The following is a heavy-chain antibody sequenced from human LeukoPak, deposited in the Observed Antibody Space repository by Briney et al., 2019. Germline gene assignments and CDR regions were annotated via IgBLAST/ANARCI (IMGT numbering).Heavy chain of an antibody. CDR2: IYHSGST. Sequence: SETLSLTCTVSGGSISSGSYYWGWIRQPPGKGLEWIGSIYHSGSTYYNPSLKSRVTISVDTSKNQFSLKLSSVTAADTAIYYCARVHVNSGYYFGDAFDIWGQGTMVTVSS. CDR1: GGSISSGSYY. J-gene: IGHJ3*02. D-gene: IGHD3-22*01. V-gene: IGHV4-39*07. CDR3: ARVHVNSGYYFGDAFDI.